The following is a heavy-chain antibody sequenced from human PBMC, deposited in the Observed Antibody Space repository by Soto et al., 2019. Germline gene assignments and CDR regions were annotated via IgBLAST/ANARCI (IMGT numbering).Heavy chain of an antibody. CDR3: ALIAAADDSDY. CDR2: IYYSGST. J-gene: IGHJ4*02. V-gene: IGHV4-39*01. CDR1: GGSISSSSYY. Sequence: SDTLSLTCTVSGGSISSSSYYWGWIRQPPGEGLEWIGSIYYSGSTYYNPSLKSRVTISVDTSKNQFSLKLSSVTAADTAVYYCALIAAADDSDYWGQGTLVTVSS. D-gene: IGHD6-13*01.